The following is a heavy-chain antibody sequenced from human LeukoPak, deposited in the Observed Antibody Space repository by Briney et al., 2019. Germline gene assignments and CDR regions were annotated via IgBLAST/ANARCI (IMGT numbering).Heavy chain of an antibody. J-gene: IGHJ4*02. CDR1: GGSFSGYC. Sequence: SETLSLTCAVYGGSFSGYCWSWIRQPPGKGLEWIGEINHSGSTDYNPSLKSRVTISVDTSKNQFSLKLSSVTAAGTAVYYCARGSYYDSSGYYFPLDYWGQGTLVTVSS. V-gene: IGHV4-34*01. CDR3: ARGSYYDSSGYYFPLDY. D-gene: IGHD3-22*01. CDR2: INHSGST.